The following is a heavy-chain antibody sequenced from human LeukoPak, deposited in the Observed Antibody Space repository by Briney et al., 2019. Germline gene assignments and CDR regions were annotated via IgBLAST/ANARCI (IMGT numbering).Heavy chain of an antibody. D-gene: IGHD3-10*01. V-gene: IGHV4-59*12. J-gene: IGHJ5*02. Sequence: SETLSLTCTVSGGSISTYYWSWIRQPPGKGLEWIGYIYYSGSTNYNPSLKSRVTISVDTSKNQFSLKLSSVTAADTAVYYCARRVVRAQGDWFDPWGQGTLVTVSS. CDR2: IYYSGST. CDR3: ARRVVRAQGDWFDP. CDR1: GGSISTYY.